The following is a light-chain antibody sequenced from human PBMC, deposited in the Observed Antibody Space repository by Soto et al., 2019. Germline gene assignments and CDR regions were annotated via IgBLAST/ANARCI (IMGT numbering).Light chain of an antibody. Sequence: DIQMTQSPSTLSASVGDRVTITCRASQNIERWLAWYQQKPGKAPKLLIYKASTLKSGVPSRFSGSGSGTEFTLTISSPQPDDFATYYCQHYNSYSEAFGQGTKVDIK. J-gene: IGKJ1*01. V-gene: IGKV1-5*03. CDR1: QNIERW. CDR3: QHYNSYSEA. CDR2: KAS.